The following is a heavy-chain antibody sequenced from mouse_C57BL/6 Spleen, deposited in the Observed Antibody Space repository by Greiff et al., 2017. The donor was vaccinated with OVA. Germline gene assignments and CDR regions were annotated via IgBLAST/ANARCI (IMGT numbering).Heavy chain of an antibody. V-gene: IGHV5-6*01. CDR2: ISSGGSYT. CDR1: GFTFSSYG. J-gene: IGHJ2*01. CDR3: ARHTGTDYFDY. D-gene: IGHD4-1*01. Sequence: EVQLQQSGGDLVKPGGSLKLSCAASGFTFSSYGMSWVRQTPDKRLEWVATISSGGSYTYYPDSVKGRFTISRDNAKNTLYLQMSSLKSEDTAMYYCARHTGTDYFDYWGQGTTLTVSS.